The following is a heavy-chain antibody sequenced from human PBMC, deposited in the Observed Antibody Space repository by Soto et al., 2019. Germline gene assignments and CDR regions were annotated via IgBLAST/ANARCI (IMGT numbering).Heavy chain of an antibody. V-gene: IGHV3-23*01. J-gene: IGHJ5*02. CDR3: ALGYSYAPFDP. Sequence: GGSLRLSCAASGFTFSSYAMSWVRQAPGKGLEWVSGISGSGDGTYYADSVKGRFTISRDNSKNTLYLQMNSLRAEDTAVYYCALGYSYAPFDPWGQGTLVTVSS. CDR2: ISGSGDGT. D-gene: IGHD5-18*01. CDR1: GFTFSSYA.